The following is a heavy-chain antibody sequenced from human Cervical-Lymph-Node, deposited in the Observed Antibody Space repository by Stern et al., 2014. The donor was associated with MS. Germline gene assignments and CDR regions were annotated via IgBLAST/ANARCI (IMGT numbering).Heavy chain of an antibody. J-gene: IGHJ4*02. V-gene: IGHV3-33*01. D-gene: IGHD6-19*01. Sequence: VQLVESGGGLVQPGRSLRLSCAASGFTFSSYGMHWVRQAPGKGLEWVAVIWYDGSNKYYADSVKGRFTISRDNSKNTLYLQMNSLRAEDTAVYYCARAVAERGYYFDYWGQGTLVTVSS. CDR3: ARAVAERGYYFDY. CDR1: GFTFSSYG. CDR2: IWYDGSNK.